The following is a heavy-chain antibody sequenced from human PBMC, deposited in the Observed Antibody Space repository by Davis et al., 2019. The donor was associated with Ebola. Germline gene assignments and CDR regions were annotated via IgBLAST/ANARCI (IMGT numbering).Heavy chain of an antibody. CDR1: GGSVSSGSYY. V-gene: IGHV4-61*01. CDR2: IYYSGST. Sequence: MPSETLSLTCTVSGGSVSSGSYYWSWIRQPPGKGLEWIGYIYYSGSTNYNPSLKSRVTISVDTSKNQFSLKLSSVTAADTAVYYCARVTYYDFWSGPNWFDPWGQGTLVTVSS. D-gene: IGHD3-3*01. J-gene: IGHJ5*02. CDR3: ARVTYYDFWSGPNWFDP.